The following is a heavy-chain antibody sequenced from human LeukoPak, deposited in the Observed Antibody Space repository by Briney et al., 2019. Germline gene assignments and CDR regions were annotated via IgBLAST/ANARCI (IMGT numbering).Heavy chain of an antibody. V-gene: IGHV3-11*04. CDR1: GFSSSSYW. CDR2: ISSSGSTI. Sequence: PGGSLRLSCAASGFSSSSYWMSWIRQAPGKGLEWVSYISSSGSTIYYADSVKGRFTISRDNAKNSLYLQMNSLRAEDTAVYYCARDRHYDFWSGYYRGGAFDIWGQGTMVTVSS. D-gene: IGHD3-3*01. J-gene: IGHJ3*02. CDR3: ARDRHYDFWSGYYRGGAFDI.